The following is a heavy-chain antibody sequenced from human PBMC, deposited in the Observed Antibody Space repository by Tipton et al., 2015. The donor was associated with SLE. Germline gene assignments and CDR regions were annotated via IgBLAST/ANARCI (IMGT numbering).Heavy chain of an antibody. D-gene: IGHD1-26*01. Sequence: TLSLTCVVHGGSFSGYYWSWIRQPPGKGLEWIGSIYYTGSTYYNPSLESRVTMSVDTSKNYFFLNLDSVTAADTAMYYCANLGRGYWGQGTPVTVSS. V-gene: IGHV4-34*01. J-gene: IGHJ4*02. CDR1: GGSFSGYY. CDR2: IYYTGST. CDR3: ANLGRGY.